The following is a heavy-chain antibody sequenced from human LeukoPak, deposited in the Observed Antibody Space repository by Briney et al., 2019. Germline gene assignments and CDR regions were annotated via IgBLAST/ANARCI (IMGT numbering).Heavy chain of an antibody. J-gene: IGHJ4*02. CDR2: IYYSGRT. D-gene: IGHD3-22*01. CDR1: GGSISSGGYY. CDR3: ASGKKYYDSSGYYLPRFDY. V-gene: IGHV4-61*08. Sequence: PSETLSLTCTVSGGSISSGGYYWSWIRQPPGKGLEWTGYIYYSGRTNYNPSLKSRVTISVDTSKNQFSLKLSSVTAADTAVYYCASGKKYYDSSGYYLPRFDYWGQGTLVTVSS.